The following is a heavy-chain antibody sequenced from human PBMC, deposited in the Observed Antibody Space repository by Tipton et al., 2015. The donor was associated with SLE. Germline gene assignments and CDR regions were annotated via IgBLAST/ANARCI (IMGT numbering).Heavy chain of an antibody. Sequence: TLSLTCTVSGSSFSSGYYWGWIRQPPGKGLEWIGSIYQSGRTYYNPSLKSRATISVDTSKNHFSLKLTSVTAADTAVYHCARQHDSSGYYYIWGQGTLVTVSS. J-gene: IGHJ4*02. D-gene: IGHD3-22*01. CDR2: IYQSGRT. CDR3: ARQHDSSGYYYI. V-gene: IGHV4-38-2*02. CDR1: GSSFSSGYY.